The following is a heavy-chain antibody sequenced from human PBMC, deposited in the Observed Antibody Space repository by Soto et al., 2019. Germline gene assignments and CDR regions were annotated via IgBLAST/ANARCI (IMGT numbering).Heavy chain of an antibody. J-gene: IGHJ4*02. CDR1: GFTFSSYA. D-gene: IGHD6-6*01. Sequence: EGSLRLSCAASGFTFSSYAMHWVRQAPGKGLEWVAVISYDGSNKYYADSVKGRFTISRDNSKNTLYLQMNSLRAEDTAVYYCARDGDQYSSSPMVVLWGQGTLVTVSS. CDR3: ARDGDQYSSSPMVVL. CDR2: ISYDGSNK. V-gene: IGHV3-30-3*01.